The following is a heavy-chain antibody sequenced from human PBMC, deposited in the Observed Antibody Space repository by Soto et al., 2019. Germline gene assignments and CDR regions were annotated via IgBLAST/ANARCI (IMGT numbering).Heavy chain of an antibody. CDR2: VYYSGST. CDR1: GASITYSSYY. V-gene: IGHV4-39*01. J-gene: IGHJ4*02. Sequence: TSETLSLTCTVSGASITYSSYYWGWVRQPPGKGLEWIAYVYYSGSTYYNPSLKSRVTISLDTSENLFSLSLTSVTAADTAVYYCARMPIVRTTPYYIDSPGPATLVSVSS. D-gene: IGHD3-10*01. CDR3: ARMPIVRTTPYYIDS.